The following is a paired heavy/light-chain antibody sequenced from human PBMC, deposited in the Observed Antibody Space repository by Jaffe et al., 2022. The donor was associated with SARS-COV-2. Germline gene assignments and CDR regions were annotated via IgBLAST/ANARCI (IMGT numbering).Heavy chain of an antibody. J-gene: IGHJ3*02. CDR2: MYTSGST. CDR3: AREGSFRDRSGHYHVNAFDI. CDR1: GGSISSGNYY. V-gene: IGHV4-61*02. D-gene: IGHD3-22*01. Sequence: QVQLQESGPGLVKPSQTLSLTCTVSGGSISSGNYYWSWVRQPAGKGLECIGRMYTSGSTNYNPSLKSRVTISLDTAKNQFSLKLTSVTAADTAVYYCAREGSFRDRSGHYHVNAFDIWGQGTMVTVSS.
Light chain of an antibody. J-gene: IGKJ1*01. Sequence: DIQMTQSPSSLSASVGDRVTITCRASQSISTYLNWYQQKPGTAPKLLMYAASSLQSGVPSRISGSGSGTDFTLTISSLQPEDFATYYCQQSYNTSPTFGQGTKVEIK. CDR1: QSISTY. V-gene: IGKV1-39*01. CDR3: QQSYNTSPT. CDR2: AAS.